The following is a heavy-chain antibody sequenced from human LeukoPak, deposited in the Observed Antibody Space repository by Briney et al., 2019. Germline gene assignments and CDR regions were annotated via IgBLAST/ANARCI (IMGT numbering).Heavy chain of an antibody. CDR3: ARDLGGYANFDC. D-gene: IGHD5-12*01. CDR2: IYYSGGT. V-gene: IGHV4-30-4*01. CDR1: GGSVSTYNYY. J-gene: IGHJ4*02. Sequence: SETLSLTCTVSGGSVSTYNYYWNWIRQPPGKGLEWIGYIYYSGGTYSNPSLRSRVSSSVDTSKNQFSLKLSSVTAADTAVYYCARDLGGYANFDCWGQGTLVTVSS.